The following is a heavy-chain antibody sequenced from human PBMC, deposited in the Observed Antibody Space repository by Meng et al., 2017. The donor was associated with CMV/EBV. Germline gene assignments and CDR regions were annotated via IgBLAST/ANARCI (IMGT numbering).Heavy chain of an antibody. J-gene: IGHJ4*02. CDR1: GGPFSSCA. Sequence: VSWKASGGPFSSCAISWGRQARGRGLEWMGRIIPIFGTANYAQKFQGRVTITADESTSTAYMELSSLRSEDTAVYYCARGSAGSFDYWGQGTLVTVSS. D-gene: IGHD6-19*01. V-gene: IGHV1-69*15. CDR2: IIPIFGTA. CDR3: ARGSAGSFDY.